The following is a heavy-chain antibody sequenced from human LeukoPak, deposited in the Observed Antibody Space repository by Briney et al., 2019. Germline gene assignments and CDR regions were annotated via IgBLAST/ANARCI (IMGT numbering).Heavy chain of an antibody. V-gene: IGHV4-30-2*01. CDR3: ARYCSSTSCLTH. Sequence: KPSETLSLTCTVSGGSISSGGYYWSWIRQPPGKGLEWIGYIYHSGSTYYNPSLKSRVTISVDRSKNQFSLKLSSVTAADTAVYYCARYCSSTSCLTHWGQGTLVTVSS. D-gene: IGHD2-2*01. J-gene: IGHJ4*02. CDR1: GGSISSGGYY. CDR2: IYHSGST.